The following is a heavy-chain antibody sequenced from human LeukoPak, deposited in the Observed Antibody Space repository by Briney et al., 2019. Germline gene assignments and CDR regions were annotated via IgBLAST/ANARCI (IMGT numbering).Heavy chain of an antibody. J-gene: IGHJ2*01. CDR2: IYYSGST. CDR1: GGSISSGSYF. CDR3: ARLKRSNWYFDL. V-gene: IGHV4-39*01. Sequence: SETLSLTCTVSGGSISSGSYFWGWIRQPPGKGLEWIGSIYYSGSTFYNPSLKSQVTISVGTSKNWFSLKLTSVTAADTAVYYCARLKRSNWYFDLWGRGTLVTVSS. D-gene: IGHD2-15*01.